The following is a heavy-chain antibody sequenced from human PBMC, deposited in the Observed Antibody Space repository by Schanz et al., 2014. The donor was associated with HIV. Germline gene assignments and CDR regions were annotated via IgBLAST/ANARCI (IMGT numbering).Heavy chain of an antibody. CDR2: IKEDGSEI. D-gene: IGHD2-15*01. V-gene: IGHV3-7*03. Sequence: DVQLVESGGGLEQPGGSLRLSCAASGFMFSTYAMHWVRQAPGKGLEWVANIKEDGSEINYVDSVKGRFTISRDNAKNSLSLQMNSLRDEDTAVYYCALSRPSGYGGSWYFDLWGRGTLVAVSS. J-gene: IGHJ2*01. CDR1: GFMFSTYA. CDR3: ALSRPSGYGGSWYFDL.